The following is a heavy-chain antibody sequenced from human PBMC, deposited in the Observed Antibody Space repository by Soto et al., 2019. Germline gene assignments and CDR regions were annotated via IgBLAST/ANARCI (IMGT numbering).Heavy chain of an antibody. Sequence: ASVKVSFKASGYTFTGYYMHWVRQAPVQGLEWMGWINPNSGGTNYAQKFQGRVTMTRDTSISTAYMELSRLRSDDTAVYYCARVLIPDIVVVVAAQTYYYYYGMDVWGQGTTVTVSS. D-gene: IGHD2-15*01. J-gene: IGHJ6*02. CDR2: INPNSGGT. CDR3: ARVLIPDIVVVVAAQTYYYYYGMDV. V-gene: IGHV1-2*02. CDR1: GYTFTGYY.